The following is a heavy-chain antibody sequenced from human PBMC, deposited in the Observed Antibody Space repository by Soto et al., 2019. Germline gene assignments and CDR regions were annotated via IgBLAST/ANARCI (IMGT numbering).Heavy chain of an antibody. CDR1: CGSLNGYC. V-gene: IGHV4-34*01. J-gene: IGHJ6*02. CDR2: INHSGST. Sequence: PSETLELACASYCGSLNGYCWIWIRQPPGKGLEWIGEINHSGSTNYNPSLKSRVTISVDTSKNQFSLKLSSVTAADTAVYYCASAYYYYGMDVWGQRPTVTVSS. CDR3: ASAYYYYGMDV.